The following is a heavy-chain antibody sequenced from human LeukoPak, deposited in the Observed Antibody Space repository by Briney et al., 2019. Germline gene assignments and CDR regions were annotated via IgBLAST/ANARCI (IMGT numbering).Heavy chain of an antibody. D-gene: IGHD5-12*01. CDR2: IRYDGSNK. CDR1: GFTFSSYG. CDR3: AKGSGYDAHYYYYYMDV. Sequence: GGSLRLSCAASGFTFSSYGMHWVRQAPGKGLEWVAFIRYDGSNKYYADSVKGRFTISRDNSKNTLYLHVNSLRPEDTALYYCAKGSGYDAHYYYYYMDVWGKGTTVTISS. J-gene: IGHJ6*03. V-gene: IGHV3-30*02.